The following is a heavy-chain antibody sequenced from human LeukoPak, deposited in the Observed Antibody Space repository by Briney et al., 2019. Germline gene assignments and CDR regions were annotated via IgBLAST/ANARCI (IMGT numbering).Heavy chain of an antibody. CDR2: ISSGSTAT. V-gene: IGHV3-48*01. D-gene: IGHD2-21*02. CDR3: ARERVVVTGREYYFDY. Sequence: GGSLRLSCAASGFTFSTYSMNWVRQAPGKGLEWIPYISSGSTATTYSADSVKGRFTISRDNAKNSLYLQMNSLRAEDTAVYYCARERVVVTGREYYFDYWGQGTLVTVSS. J-gene: IGHJ4*02. CDR1: GFTFSTYS.